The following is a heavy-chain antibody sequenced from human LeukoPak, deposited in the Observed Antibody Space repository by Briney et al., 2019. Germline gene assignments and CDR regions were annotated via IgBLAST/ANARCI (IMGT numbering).Heavy chain of an antibody. V-gene: IGHV3-23*01. CDR2: ISGSGSST. CDR3: AKGPNSDFWSGYSHYMDV. J-gene: IGHJ6*03. Sequence: PGGSLRLSCAASGFAFTNYVMNWVRQAPGKGLEWVSGISGSGSSTYYAASVRGRFTISRDSSKNTVFLQMSSLRAEDTAAYYCAKGPNSDFWSGYSHYMDVWGKGTTAIVSS. CDR1: GFAFTNYV. D-gene: IGHD3-3*01.